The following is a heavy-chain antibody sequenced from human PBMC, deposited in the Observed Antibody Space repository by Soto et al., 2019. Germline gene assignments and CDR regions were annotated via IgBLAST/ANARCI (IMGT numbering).Heavy chain of an antibody. CDR3: ARGMTTVTTYDY. V-gene: IGHV4-30-2*01. J-gene: IGHJ4*02. CDR2: IYYSGTT. Sequence: TSETLSLTCTVSGGSISSGGYYWWGWIRQPPGKGLEWIGYIYYSGTTYYNPSLKSRVTISVDRSKNQFSLNLSSVTAADTAVYYCARGMTTVTTYDYWGQGTLVTVSS. CDR1: GGSISSGGYY. D-gene: IGHD4-4*01.